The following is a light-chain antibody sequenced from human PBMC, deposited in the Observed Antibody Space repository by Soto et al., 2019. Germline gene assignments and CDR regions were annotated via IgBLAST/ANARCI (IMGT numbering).Light chain of an antibody. V-gene: IGLV2-14*01. CDR2: EVS. J-gene: IGLJ3*02. Sequence: QSALTQPASVSGSPGQSITISCTGTSSDFSSYNYVSWYQQHPGSTPKLMIYEVSYRPSGVSNRFSGSKSGNTASLTISGLQTEDEAHYYCSSYTSSSTWVFGGGTKLNVL. CDR1: SSDFSSYNY. CDR3: SSYTSSSTWV.